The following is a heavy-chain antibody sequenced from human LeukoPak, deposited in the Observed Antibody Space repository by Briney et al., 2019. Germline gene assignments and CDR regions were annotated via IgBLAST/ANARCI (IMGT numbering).Heavy chain of an antibody. Sequence: SQTLSLTCAISGDSVSSKSAAWNSIRQSPSRGLEWLGRTYYRSKWYNDYAVSVESRITINPDTPKNQFSLQLNSVTPEDTAVYYCARGSQSSRWFDPWGQGTLVTVSS. D-gene: IGHD6-6*01. CDR1: GDSVSSKSAA. CDR2: TYYRSKWYN. V-gene: IGHV6-1*01. CDR3: ARGSQSSRWFDP. J-gene: IGHJ5*02.